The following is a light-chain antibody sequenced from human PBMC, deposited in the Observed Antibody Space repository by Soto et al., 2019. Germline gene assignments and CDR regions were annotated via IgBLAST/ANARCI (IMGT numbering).Light chain of an antibody. V-gene: IGKV3-20*01. CDR2: GAS. CDR3: QQYGSSWT. Sequence: EIVLTQSPGTLSLSPGERATLSCRASQSVSSSYLAWYQQKPGQAPRPLIYGASSRATGIPDRFSGSGSGTDFTLTINRLEPEDFAVYYCQQYGSSWTFGQGTKVEIK. J-gene: IGKJ1*01. CDR1: QSVSSSY.